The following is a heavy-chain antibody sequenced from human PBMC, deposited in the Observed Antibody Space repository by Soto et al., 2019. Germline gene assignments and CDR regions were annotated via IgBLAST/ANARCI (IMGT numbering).Heavy chain of an antibody. V-gene: IGHV4-34*01. J-gene: IGHJ6*03. D-gene: IGHD2-2*01. CDR3: AREKVPAATYYYYYYMDV. CDR2: INHSGST. CDR1: GGSFSGYY. Sequence: QVQLQQWGAGLLKPSETLSLTCAVYGGSFSGYYWSWIRQPPGKGLEWIGEINHSGSTNYNPSLKSRVTISVDTSKNQFSLKLSSVTAADTAVYYCAREKVPAATYYYYYYMDVWGKGTTVTVSS.